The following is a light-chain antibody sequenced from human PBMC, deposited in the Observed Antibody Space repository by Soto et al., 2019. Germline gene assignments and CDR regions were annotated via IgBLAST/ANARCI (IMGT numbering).Light chain of an antibody. CDR3: CSYAGRNIWV. J-gene: IGLJ3*02. CDR1: SSNVGSYDL. CDR2: EVT. V-gene: IGLV2-23*02. Sequence: QSVLTQPASVSGSPGQSITISCTGTSSNVGSYDLVSWYQQHPGKAPKLLIYEVTKRPSGVSNRFSGSKSGNTASLTISGLQAEDEADYACCSYAGRNIWVFGGGTKLTVL.